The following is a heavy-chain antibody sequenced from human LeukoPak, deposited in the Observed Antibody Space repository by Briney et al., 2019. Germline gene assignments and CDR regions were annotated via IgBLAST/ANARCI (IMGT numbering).Heavy chain of an antibody. V-gene: IGHV5-51*01. CDR3: ARQPIEAAGDVDY. J-gene: IGHJ4*02. Sequence: GESLKISCKGSGYSFTSYWIGWVRQMPGKGLEWMGIIYPGDSDTRYSPPFQGQVTISADKSISTAYLQWSSLKASDTAMYYCARQPIEAAGDVDYWGQGTLVTVSS. CDR1: GYSFTSYW. D-gene: IGHD6-13*01. CDR2: IYPGDSDT.